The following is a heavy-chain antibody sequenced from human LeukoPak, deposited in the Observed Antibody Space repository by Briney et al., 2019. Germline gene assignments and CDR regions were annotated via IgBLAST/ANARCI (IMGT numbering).Heavy chain of an antibody. CDR2: IIPILGTA. Sequence: GASVKVSCKASGGTFSSYSISWVRQAPGQGLEWMGGIIPILGTAKYVQKFQGRVTITADKSTSTAYMELNSLRSEDTAVYYCARSYYYDSSGYYGYWGQGTLVTVSS. D-gene: IGHD3-22*01. J-gene: IGHJ4*02. V-gene: IGHV1-69*06. CDR1: GGTFSSYS. CDR3: ARSYYYDSSGYYGY.